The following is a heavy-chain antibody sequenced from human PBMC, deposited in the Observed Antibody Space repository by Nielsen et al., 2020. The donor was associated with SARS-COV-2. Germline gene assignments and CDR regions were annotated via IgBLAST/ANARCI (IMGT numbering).Heavy chain of an antibody. CDR2: ISSNGGST. CDR3: ARDLRPIVAPSMTVAGKIFDY. D-gene: IGHD6-19*01. V-gene: IGHV3-64D*06. Sequence: WIRQPPGKGLEYVSAISSNGGSTYYADSVKGRFTISRDNSKNTLYLQMSSLRAEDTAVYYCARDLRPIVAPSMTVAGKIFDYWGQGTLVTVSS. J-gene: IGHJ4*02.